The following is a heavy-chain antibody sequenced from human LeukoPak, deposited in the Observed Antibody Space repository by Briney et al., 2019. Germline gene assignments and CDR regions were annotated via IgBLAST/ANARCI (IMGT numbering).Heavy chain of an antibody. CDR3: ARLSIGITIFGGDYFDY. J-gene: IGHJ4*02. V-gene: IGHV4-34*01. D-gene: IGHD3-3*01. CDR2: INHSGST. CDR1: GGSFSGYY. Sequence: SETLSLTCAVYGGSFSGYYWSWIRQPPGKGLEWIGEINHSGSTNYNPSLKSRVTISVDTSKNQFSLKLSSVTAADTAVYYCARLSIGITIFGGDYFDYWGQGTLVTVSS.